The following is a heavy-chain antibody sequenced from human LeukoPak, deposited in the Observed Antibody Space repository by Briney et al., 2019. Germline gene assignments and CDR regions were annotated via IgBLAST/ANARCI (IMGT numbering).Heavy chain of an antibody. D-gene: IGHD5-24*01. CDR3: AKLLRDVTIYDF. V-gene: IGHV3-7*01. CDR2: INQGESMI. CDR1: GFRFSRYW. Sequence: PSGGSLRLSCAASGFRFSRYWMSWVRQAPGKGLEWVASINQGESMIWYVDSVKGRFTISRDNANNLLFLQMNYMRVEDTAVYYCAKLLRDVTIYDFWGHGDLVTVSS. J-gene: IGHJ4*03.